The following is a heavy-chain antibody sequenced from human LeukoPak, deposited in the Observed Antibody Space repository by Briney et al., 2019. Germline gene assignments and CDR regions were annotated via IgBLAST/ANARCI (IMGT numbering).Heavy chain of an antibody. D-gene: IGHD4-17*01. CDR1: GFTFSSYW. J-gene: IGHJ4*02. CDR3: AKGTGDYGDWTFDY. CDR2: IKEDGSEK. V-gene: IGHV3-7*03. Sequence: GGSLRLSCAASGFTFSSYWMSWVRQAPGKGLEWVANIKEDGSEKYYVDSVKGRFTISRDNAKNSLYLQMNSLRAEDTALYYCAKGTGDYGDWTFDYWGQGTLVTVSS.